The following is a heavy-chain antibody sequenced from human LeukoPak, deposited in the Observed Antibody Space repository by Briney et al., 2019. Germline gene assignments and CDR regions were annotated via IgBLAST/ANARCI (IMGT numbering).Heavy chain of an antibody. CDR3: ARGPTIAAAGRDYYYYGMDV. CDR1: GGSISSYY. D-gene: IGHD6-13*01. J-gene: IGHJ6*02. CDR2: IYTSGST. Sequence: SETLSLTCTVSGGSISSYYWCWIRQPAGKGLERIGRIYTSGSTNYNPSLKSRVTISVDTSKNQFSLRLSSVTAADTAVYYCARGPTIAAAGRDYYYYGMDVWGQGTTVTVSS. V-gene: IGHV4-4*07.